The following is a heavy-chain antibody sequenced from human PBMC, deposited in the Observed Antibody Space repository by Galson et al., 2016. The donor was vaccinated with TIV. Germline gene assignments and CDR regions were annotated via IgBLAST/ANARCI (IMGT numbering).Heavy chain of an antibody. CDR2: IGSTGGST. CDR1: GFTFDSYA. Sequence: SLRLSCAASGFTFDSYAMNWVHQAPGKGLEWVSSIGSTGGSTYYADSVKGRFTISRDSYKDTVYLQMNSLRAEDTAIYFCAKDRQWIPSSLDYWGQGILVTVSS. CDR3: AKDRQWIPSSLDY. D-gene: IGHD5-18*01. V-gene: IGHV3-23*01. J-gene: IGHJ4*02.